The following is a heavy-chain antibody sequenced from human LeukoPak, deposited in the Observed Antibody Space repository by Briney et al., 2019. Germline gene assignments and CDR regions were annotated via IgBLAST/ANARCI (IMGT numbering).Heavy chain of an antibody. Sequence: GGSLRLSCAASGFTFSSYSMNWVRQAPGKGLEWVSSISSSSSYIYYADSVKGRFTISRDNAKNSLYLQMNSLRAEDTAVYYCARDSSGVGYYYYYYYMDVWGKGTTVTVSS. D-gene: IGHD3-22*01. CDR2: ISSSSSYI. J-gene: IGHJ6*03. CDR1: GFTFSSYS. V-gene: IGHV3-21*01. CDR3: ARDSSGVGYYYYYYYMDV.